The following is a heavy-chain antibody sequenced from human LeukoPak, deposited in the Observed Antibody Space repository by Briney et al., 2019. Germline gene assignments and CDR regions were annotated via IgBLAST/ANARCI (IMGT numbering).Heavy chain of an antibody. J-gene: IGHJ4*02. Sequence: QLGGSLRLSCAASGFTFSDYWMHWVRQAPGKGLVWVSRINTDGTFTRYADSVQGRFTISRDTAKNTLFLQMNSLRAEDTAVYYRAREAKVGGALQYWGQGILVTVSS. D-gene: IGHD1-26*01. CDR1: GFTFSDYW. V-gene: IGHV3-74*01. CDR2: INTDGTFT. CDR3: AREAKVGGALQY.